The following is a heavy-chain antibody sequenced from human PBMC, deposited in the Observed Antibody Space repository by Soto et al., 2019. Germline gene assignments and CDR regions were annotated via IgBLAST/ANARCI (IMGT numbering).Heavy chain of an antibody. CDR3: ARPRAAGDVDYYGMDV. CDR1: GFTFSSYG. J-gene: IGHJ6*04. D-gene: IGHD6-13*01. V-gene: IGHV3-33*01. CDR2: IWYDGSNK. Sequence: GGSLRLSCAASGFTFSSYGMHWVRQAPGKGLEWVAVIWYDGSNKYYADSVKGRFTISRDNSKNTLYLQMNSLRAEDTAVYYSARPRAAGDVDYYGMDVWGKGTTVTVSS.